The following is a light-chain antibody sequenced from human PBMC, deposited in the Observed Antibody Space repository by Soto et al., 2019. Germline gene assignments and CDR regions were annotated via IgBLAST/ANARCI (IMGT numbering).Light chain of an antibody. CDR3: QQRTDRPPWT. CDR2: DAS. Sequence: VWTQSPCTLSLSPWERATLSCRASQSVGRNLAWYHQKPGQAPRLLIFDASQRATGIPARFRGSGSGTDFTLSISSLEPEDFAVYDCQQRTDRPPWTFGQGTKVDIK. V-gene: IGKV3-11*01. J-gene: IGKJ1*01. CDR1: QSVGRN.